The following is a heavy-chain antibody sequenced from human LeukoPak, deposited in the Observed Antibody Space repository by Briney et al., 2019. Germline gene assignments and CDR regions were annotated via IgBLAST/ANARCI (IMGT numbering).Heavy chain of an antibody. Sequence: ASVKVSCKASGYTFSNYGISWVRQAPGLGLEWMGWTSYNGNTNYAQKFQDRVTMTTDTSTTTAYMESRSLESDDTAVYYCARHSGSGWQALGYWGQGTLVTVSS. V-gene: IGHV1-18*04. D-gene: IGHD6-19*01. J-gene: IGHJ4*02. CDR1: GYTFSNYG. CDR2: TSYNGNT. CDR3: ARHSGSGWQALGY.